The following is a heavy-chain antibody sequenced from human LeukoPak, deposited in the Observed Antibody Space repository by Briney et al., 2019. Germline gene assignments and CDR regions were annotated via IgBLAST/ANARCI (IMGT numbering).Heavy chain of an antibody. Sequence: ASVKVSCKASGGTFSSYAISWVRQAPGQGLVWMGGTIPIFGTANYAQKFQGRVTITADESTSTAYMELSSLRSEDTAVYYCASMATTDVDTATQLIDYWGQGTLVTVSS. CDR1: GGTFSSYA. CDR3: ASMATTDVDTATQLIDY. D-gene: IGHD5-18*01. J-gene: IGHJ4*02. V-gene: IGHV1-69*01. CDR2: TIPIFGTA.